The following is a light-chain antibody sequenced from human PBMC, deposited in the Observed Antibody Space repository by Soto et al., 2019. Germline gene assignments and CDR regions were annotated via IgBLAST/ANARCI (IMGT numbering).Light chain of an antibody. CDR2: HTS. Sequence: DIQMTQSPSSLSASVGDRVTITCRASQSTRAYLNWYQQKSGKPPSLLIYHTSTLQRGVPSRFSASGSGTEFSLTITSLQPEDFATYYCQQSFSTVYTFGQGTKLEIK. CDR3: QQSFSTVYT. V-gene: IGKV1-39*01. CDR1: QSTRAY. J-gene: IGKJ2*01.